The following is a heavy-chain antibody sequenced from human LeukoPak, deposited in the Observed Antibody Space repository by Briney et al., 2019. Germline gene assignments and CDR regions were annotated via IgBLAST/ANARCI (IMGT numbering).Heavy chain of an antibody. J-gene: IGHJ4*02. D-gene: IGHD5-18*01. V-gene: IGHV5-51*01. CDR3: ARQTAMGRSGDY. Sequence: GASLQISCKASGSSFTSYWIGWVRRLPGKGLEWMGIIDPSDSETRYTPSFQGQVTISVDKSLTTADLQWNSLKASDTAMYYCARQTAMGRSGDYWGQGTLVTVSS. CDR2: IDPSDSET. CDR1: GSSFTSYW.